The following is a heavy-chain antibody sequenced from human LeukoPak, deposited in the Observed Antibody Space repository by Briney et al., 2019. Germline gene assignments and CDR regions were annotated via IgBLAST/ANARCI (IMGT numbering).Heavy chain of an antibody. D-gene: IGHD6-6*01. CDR2: INPNSGGT. CDR3: ARDSYSSSPGV. V-gene: IGHV1-2*02. J-gene: IGHJ4*02. CDR1: GYALGDLS. Sequence: ASVRVSCKVSGYALGDLSIHWVRQAPGQGLEWMGWINPNSGGTNYAQKFQGRVTMTRDTSISTAYMELSRLRSDDTAVYYCARDSYSSSPGVWGQGTLVTVSS.